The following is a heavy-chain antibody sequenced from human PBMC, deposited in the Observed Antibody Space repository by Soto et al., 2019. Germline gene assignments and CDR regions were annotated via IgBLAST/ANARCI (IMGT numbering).Heavy chain of an antibody. Sequence: QVQLQESGPGRVKPSGTLSLTCAVSGGFISGSNWWSWVRQPPGKGLEWIGEIYHSGITNYNPSLKXXVTISVDKSKHQFSLNLSSVTAADTAVYYCAGNSGTYSFDYWGQGTLVTVSS. CDR1: GGFISGSNW. D-gene: IGHD1-26*01. J-gene: IGHJ4*02. V-gene: IGHV4-4*02. CDR3: AGNSGTYSFDY. CDR2: IYHSGIT.